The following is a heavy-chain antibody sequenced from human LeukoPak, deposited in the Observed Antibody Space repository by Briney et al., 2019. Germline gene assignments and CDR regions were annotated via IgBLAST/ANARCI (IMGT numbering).Heavy chain of an antibody. Sequence: ASVKVSCKASGYTFTSYDINWVRQATGQGLEWMGWMNPNSGNTGYAQKFQGRVTITRNTSISTAYMELSSLRSEDTAVYYCAKDELRFLEWLLPTPRWGPFDYWGQGTLVTVSS. CDR3: AKDELRFLEWLLPTPRWGPFDY. J-gene: IGHJ4*02. CDR2: MNPNSGNT. D-gene: IGHD3-3*01. V-gene: IGHV1-8*03. CDR1: GYTFTSYD.